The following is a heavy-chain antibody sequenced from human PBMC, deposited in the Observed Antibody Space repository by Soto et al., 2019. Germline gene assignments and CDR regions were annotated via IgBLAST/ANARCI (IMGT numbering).Heavy chain of an antibody. CDR1: SGAIGGSRSY. Sequence: SATLSLTRTVSSGAIGGSRSYWGWVREPRGKGLDWIGSIYYSGSTYYNPSLKSRVTIYVDKYKNQFSLKLSSVTAADTAVYYCARAPTYYYDSSGSITTWFDPWGQGTLVTVS. CDR2: IYYSGST. V-gene: IGHV4-39*01. D-gene: IGHD3-22*01. CDR3: ARAPTYYYDSSGSITTWFDP. J-gene: IGHJ5*02.